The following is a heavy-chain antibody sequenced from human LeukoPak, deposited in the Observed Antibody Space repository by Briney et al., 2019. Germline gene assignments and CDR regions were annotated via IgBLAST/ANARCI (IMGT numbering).Heavy chain of an antibody. V-gene: IGHV1-18*01. Sequence: RASVKVSCKASGGTFSSYGISWVRQAPGQGLEWMGWISAYNGNTNYTQKLQGRVTMTTDTSTSTAYMEPRSLRSDDTAVYYCARDRFQLYGMDVWGQGTTVTVSS. J-gene: IGHJ6*02. CDR1: GGTFSSYG. CDR3: ARDRFQLYGMDV. CDR2: ISAYNGNT. D-gene: IGHD2-2*01.